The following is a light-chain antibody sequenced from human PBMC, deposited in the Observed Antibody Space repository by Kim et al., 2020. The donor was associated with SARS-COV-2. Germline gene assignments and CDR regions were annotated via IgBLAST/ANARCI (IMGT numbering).Light chain of an antibody. Sequence: GTQITMSCTRSRGSIASNYVQWYQQRPGSAPTTVISENKQRPSGVPDRFSGSIDSSSNSASLTISGLKTEDEADYYCQSYDSSNLVFGGGTQLTVL. J-gene: IGLJ3*02. CDR1: RGSIASNY. CDR3: QSYDSSNLV. CDR2: ENK. V-gene: IGLV6-57*03.